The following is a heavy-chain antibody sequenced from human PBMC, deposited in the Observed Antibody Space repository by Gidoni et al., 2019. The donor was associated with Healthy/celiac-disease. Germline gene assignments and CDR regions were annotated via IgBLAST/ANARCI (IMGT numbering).Heavy chain of an antibody. J-gene: IGHJ3*02. CDR3: ANRVVVVPATGGGEDSFDI. CDR2: ISYDGSNK. D-gene: IGHD2-15*01. Sequence: QVQLVESGGGVVQPGRSLRLSCAASGFTFSSYGMHWVRQAPGKGLGWLAVISYDGSNKYFADSVKGRFTISRDNSKNTLYLQMNSLRAEDTAVYYCANRVVVVPATGGGEDSFDIWGHGTMVTVSS. V-gene: IGHV3-30*18. CDR1: GFTFSSYG.